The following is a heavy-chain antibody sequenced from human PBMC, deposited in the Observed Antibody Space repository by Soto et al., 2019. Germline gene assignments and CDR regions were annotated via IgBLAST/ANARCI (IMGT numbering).Heavy chain of an antibody. V-gene: IGHV1-69*13. D-gene: IGHD3-22*01. CDR3: AGGYYYDSSGYNYYYYGMDV. J-gene: IGHJ6*02. CDR1: GGTFSSYA. Sequence: EASVKVSCKASGGTFSSYAISWVRQAPGQGLEWMGGIIPIFGTANYAQKFQGRVTITADESTSTAYMELSSLRSEDTAVYYCAGGYYYDSSGYNYYYYGMDVWGQGTTVTVSS. CDR2: IIPIFGTA.